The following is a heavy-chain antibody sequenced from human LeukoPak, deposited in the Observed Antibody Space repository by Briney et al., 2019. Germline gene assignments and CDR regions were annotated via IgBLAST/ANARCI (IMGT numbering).Heavy chain of an antibody. CDR2: IYTSGST. Sequence: SETLSLTCTVSGGSISSYYWSWIRQPPGKGLEWIGYIYTSGSTNYNPFLESRVTISVDTSKNQFSLKLSSVTAADTAVYYCARGMAPGYHYYYMDVWGKGTTVTVSS. CDR3: ARGMAPGYHYYYMDV. D-gene: IGHD2-8*01. V-gene: IGHV4-4*09. J-gene: IGHJ6*03. CDR1: GGSISSYY.